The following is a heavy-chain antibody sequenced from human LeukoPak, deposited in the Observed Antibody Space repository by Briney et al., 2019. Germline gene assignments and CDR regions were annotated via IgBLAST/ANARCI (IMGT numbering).Heavy chain of an antibody. Sequence: PSETLSLTCTVSGGSISSYHWSWIRQPPGKGLEWIGYIYTSGSTNYNPSLKSRVTISVDTSKNQFSLKLSSVTAADTAVYYCARLGGSSWYFDAFDIWGQGTMVTVSS. V-gene: IGHV4-4*09. CDR3: ARLGGSSWYFDAFDI. J-gene: IGHJ3*02. CDR2: IYTSGST. CDR1: GGSISSYH. D-gene: IGHD6-13*01.